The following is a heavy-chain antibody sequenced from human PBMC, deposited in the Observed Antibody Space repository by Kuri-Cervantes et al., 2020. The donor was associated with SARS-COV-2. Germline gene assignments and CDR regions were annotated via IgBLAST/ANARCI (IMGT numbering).Heavy chain of an antibody. D-gene: IGHD4-17*01. J-gene: IGHJ6*02. CDR2: IGTAGDT. CDR1: GFTFSSYD. CDR3: ARALGGVTTDYYYGMDV. Sequence: GGSLRLSCAASGFTFSSYDMHWVRQATGKGLEWVSVIGTAGDTYYPGSVKGRFTISRENAKNSLYLQMNSLRAGDTAVYYCARALGGVTTDYYYGMDVWGQGTTVTVSS. V-gene: IGHV3-13*01.